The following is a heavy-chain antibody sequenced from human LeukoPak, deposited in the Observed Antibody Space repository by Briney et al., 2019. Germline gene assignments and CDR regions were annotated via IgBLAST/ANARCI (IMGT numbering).Heavy chain of an antibody. Sequence: PGGSLRLSCAASGFTFSSYAMHWVRQAPGKGLEWVAVISYDGSNKYYADSVKGRFTISRDNSKNTLYLQMNSLRAEDTAVYYCARITPPRIEMATIRDPLMDYWGQGTLVTVSS. J-gene: IGHJ4*02. CDR1: GFTFSSYA. V-gene: IGHV3-30*04. CDR3: ARITPPRIEMATIRDPLMDY. D-gene: IGHD5-24*01. CDR2: ISYDGSNK.